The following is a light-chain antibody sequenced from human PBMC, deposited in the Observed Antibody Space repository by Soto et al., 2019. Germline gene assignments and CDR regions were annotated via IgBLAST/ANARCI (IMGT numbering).Light chain of an antibody. Sequence: EIVLTQSSATLSLSPGERATLSCRASQSVTSNALAWYQQKPGQAPRLLIYGVSSRATCIPDRFSGSGSGTDFTLTIRSLEPEDFAVYYCQPRSKWPLTFGGGTKVEIK. CDR1: QSVTSN. CDR2: GVS. J-gene: IGKJ4*01. V-gene: IGKV3-11*01. CDR3: QPRSKWPLT.